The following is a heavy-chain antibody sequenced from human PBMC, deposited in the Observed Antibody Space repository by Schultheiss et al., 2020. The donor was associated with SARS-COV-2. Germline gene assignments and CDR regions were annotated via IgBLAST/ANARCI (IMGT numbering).Heavy chain of an antibody. CDR2: IYTSGST. V-gene: IGHV4-4*07. CDR3: AREAFYHMDL. Sequence: SETLSLTCAVYGGSFSGYYWSWIRQPAGKGLEWIGRIYTSGSTNYNPSLKSRVTMSVDTSKNQFSLKLSSVTAADTAVYYCAREAFYHMDLWGRGTTVTVSS. J-gene: IGHJ6*03. CDR1: GGSFSGYY.